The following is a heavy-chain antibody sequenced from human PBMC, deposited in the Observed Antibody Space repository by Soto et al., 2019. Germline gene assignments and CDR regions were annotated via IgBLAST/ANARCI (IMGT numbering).Heavy chain of an antibody. CDR3: ARNVARGQYYYYYMDV. J-gene: IGHJ6*03. CDR2: IYYSGNT. Sequence: QVQLRESSPGLVKPSQTLSLTCTVSGGSISSRNYYWSWIRQHPGKGLEWIGYIYYSGNTYYTPSLKSRVTMSVDTSKNQFSLKLTSMTAADTAVYYCARNVARGQYYYYYMDVWGKGTTVTVSS. CDR1: GGSISSRNYY. V-gene: IGHV4-31*03. D-gene: IGHD3-16*01.